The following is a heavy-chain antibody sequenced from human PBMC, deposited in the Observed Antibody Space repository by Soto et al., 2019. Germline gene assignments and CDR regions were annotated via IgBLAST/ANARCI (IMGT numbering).Heavy chain of an antibody. J-gene: IGHJ4*02. CDR3: AREDFLTPGPFGH. CDR2: ILPIFGPP. Sequence: QVQLVQSGAEVRKPGSSVKVSCTSSGGSATNYGVSWVRQAPGQGLEWMGGILPIFGPPNYAQKFQGRLTLTADETTRTNYMELSSLTSEDTAVYFCAREDFLTPGPFGHWGQGTLVTVSS. V-gene: IGHV1-69*01. D-gene: IGHD4-17*01. CDR1: GGSATNYG.